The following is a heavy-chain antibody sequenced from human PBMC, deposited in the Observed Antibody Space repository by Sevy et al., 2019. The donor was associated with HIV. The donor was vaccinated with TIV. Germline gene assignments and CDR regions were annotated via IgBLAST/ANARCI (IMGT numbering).Heavy chain of an antibody. CDR3: ARDPEYSGSYSGLDY. D-gene: IGHD1-26*01. Sequence: GGSLRLSCAASGFTFSSYAMHWVRQAPGKGLECVAVISYDGSNKYYADSVKGRFTISRDNSKNTLYLQMNSLRAEDTAVYYCARDPEYSGSYSGLDYWGQGTLVTVSS. CDR2: ISYDGSNK. V-gene: IGHV3-30-3*01. CDR1: GFTFSSYA. J-gene: IGHJ4*02.